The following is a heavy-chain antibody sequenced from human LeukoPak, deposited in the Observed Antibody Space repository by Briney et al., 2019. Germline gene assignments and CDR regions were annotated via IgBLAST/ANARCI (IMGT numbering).Heavy chain of an antibody. D-gene: IGHD4-17*01. CDR1: GYTFSRNG. J-gene: IGHJ4*02. CDR3: AREGDFGEPLDY. CDR2: ISGSGGSA. Sequence: PGGSLRLSCAASGYTFSRNGMSWVRQAPGKGLQWVSAISGSGGSAYYADSVKGRFTISRDNSKNTLYLQMNSLRAEDTAVYYCAREGDFGEPLDYWGQGTLVTVSS. V-gene: IGHV3-23*01.